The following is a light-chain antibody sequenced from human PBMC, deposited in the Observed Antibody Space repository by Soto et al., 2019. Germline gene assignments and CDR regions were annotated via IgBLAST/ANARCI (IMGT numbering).Light chain of an antibody. Sequence: QSALTQPASVSGSPGQSITISCSGTSNDIGGFAFVSWYQQRPGKAPQLLIYEVSNRPSGVSDRFSASKSGNTASLTISGLQTEDEADYFCCSYTGMSTYVFGTATKLTVL. V-gene: IGLV2-14*01. J-gene: IGLJ1*01. CDR3: CSYTGMSTYV. CDR2: EVS. CDR1: SNDIGGFAF.